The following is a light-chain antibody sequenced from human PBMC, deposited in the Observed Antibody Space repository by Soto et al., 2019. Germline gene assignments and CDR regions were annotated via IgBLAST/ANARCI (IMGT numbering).Light chain of an antibody. J-gene: IGKJ1*01. CDR1: QSVSSSY. CDR3: QQSGSSPKA. V-gene: IGKV3-20*01. Sequence: EYVLAQSAGTLSLSTGERATLSFRSSQSVSSSYLAWYQQKPGQAPRLLIYGASSRATGIPDRFSGSVSGTDGTITISRLQQEDGSVYYCQQSGSSPKAFGQGTKVDIK. CDR2: GAS.